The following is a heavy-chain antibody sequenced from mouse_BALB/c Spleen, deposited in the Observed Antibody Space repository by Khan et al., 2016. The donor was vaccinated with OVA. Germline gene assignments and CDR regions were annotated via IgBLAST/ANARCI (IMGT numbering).Heavy chain of an antibody. CDR1: GYTFTSYW. CDR3: TRRGLFCIVVY. J-gene: IGHJ3*01. Sequence: QVQLQQSGAELANPGASVKMSCKASGYTFTSYWMHRVKQRPGQGMEWIGYINPSTGYTEYNQKFKDKATLTTDKSSTTAYMQLSSLTSEDSAVYFCTRRGLFCIVVYWGQGTLVTVSA. V-gene: IGHV1-7*01. CDR2: INPSTGYT.